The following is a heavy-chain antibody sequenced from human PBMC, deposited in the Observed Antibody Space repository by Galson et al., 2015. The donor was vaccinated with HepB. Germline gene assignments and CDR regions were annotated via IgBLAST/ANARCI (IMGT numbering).Heavy chain of an antibody. V-gene: IGHV3-33*01. D-gene: IGHD2-21*01. CDR2: VWYDGTKQ. CDR1: GFVFSRHG. J-gene: IGHJ4*02. CDR3: WMIGTDFDY. Sequence: SLRLSCAASGFVFSRHGMHWARQAPGKGLEWVAVVWYDGTKQYYSESVEGRFTTSGDNSKNMVYLQMNSLRVEDTAVYYCWMIGTDFDYWGQGTLVTVSS.